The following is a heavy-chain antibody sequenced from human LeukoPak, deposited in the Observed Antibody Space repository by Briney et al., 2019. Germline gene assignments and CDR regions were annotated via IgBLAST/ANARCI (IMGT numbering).Heavy chain of an antibody. D-gene: IGHD3-10*01. CDR1: GFTFSSYE. CDR3: ASSTPLTSFDY. J-gene: IGHJ4*02. CDR2: ISSSGSTI. Sequence: PGGSLRLSCAASGFTFSSYEMNWVRQAPGQGLEWVSYISSSGSTIYYADSVKGRFTISRDNAKNSLYLQMNSLRAEDTAVYYCASSTPLTSFDYWGQRTLVTVPS. V-gene: IGHV3-48*03.